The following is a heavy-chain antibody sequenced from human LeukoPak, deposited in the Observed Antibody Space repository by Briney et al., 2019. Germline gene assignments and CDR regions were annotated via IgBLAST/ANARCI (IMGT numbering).Heavy chain of an antibody. J-gene: IGHJ6*03. CDR1: GFTFSNYA. V-gene: IGHV3-23*01. CDR2: ISGSGGST. CDR3: AKDSTGYTYGHSFYYYYMDV. Sequence: GGSLRLSCAASGFTFSNYAMSWVRQAPGKGLEWVSAISGSGGSTYYADSVKGRFTISRANSKNTLYLQMNSLRAEDTAVYYCAKDSTGYTYGHSFYYYYMDVWGKGTTVTVSS. D-gene: IGHD5-18*01.